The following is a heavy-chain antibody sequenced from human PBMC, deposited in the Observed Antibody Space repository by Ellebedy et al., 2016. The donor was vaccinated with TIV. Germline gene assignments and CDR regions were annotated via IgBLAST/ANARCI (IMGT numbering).Heavy chain of an antibody. Sequence: GESLKISXAASGFTFSTYWMHWVRQAPGKGLVWVSHINGDGSSTNYADSVKGRFTISRDNSKNTLYLQMNSLRAEDTAVYYAYGANGYWGQGILVTVSS. V-gene: IGHV3-74*01. CDR1: GFTFSTYW. D-gene: IGHD4-23*01. CDR3: YGANGY. J-gene: IGHJ4*01. CDR2: INGDGSST.